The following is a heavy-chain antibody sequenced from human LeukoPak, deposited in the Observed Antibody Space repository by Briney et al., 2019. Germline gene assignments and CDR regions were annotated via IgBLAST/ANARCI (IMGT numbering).Heavy chain of an antibody. CDR1: GGSISSGSYY. V-gene: IGHV4-61*02. J-gene: IGHJ3*01. CDR2: IYTSGST. CDR3: ARLGGYTLDA. Sequence: KPSETLSLTCTVSGGSISSGSYYWSWIRQPAGKGLEWIGRIYTSGSTNYNPSLKSRVTISVDTSKNQFSLKLSSVTAADTAVYHCARLGGYTLDAWGQGTMVTVSS. D-gene: IGHD5-18*01.